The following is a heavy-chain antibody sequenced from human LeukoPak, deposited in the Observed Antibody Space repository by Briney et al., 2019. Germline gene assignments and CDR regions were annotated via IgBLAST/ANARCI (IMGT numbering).Heavy chain of an antibody. CDR3: ARTYGLP. Sequence: NPSETLSLTCAVYGGSFSGYYWSWIRQPPGKGLEWIGEINHSGSTNYNPSLKSRVTISVDTSKNQFSLKLSSVTAADTAVYYCARTYGLPWGQGTLVTVSS. V-gene: IGHV4-34*01. J-gene: IGHJ5*02. CDR1: GGSFSGYY. D-gene: IGHD4-17*01. CDR2: INHSGST.